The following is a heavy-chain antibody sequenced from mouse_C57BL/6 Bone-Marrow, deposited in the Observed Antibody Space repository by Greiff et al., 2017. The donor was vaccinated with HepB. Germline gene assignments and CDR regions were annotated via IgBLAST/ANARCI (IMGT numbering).Heavy chain of an antibody. J-gene: IGHJ4*01. CDR2: IYPRSGNT. V-gene: IGHV1-81*01. CDR3: ARYGYYPYYAMDY. Sequence: QVQLKESGAELARPGASVKLSCKASGYTFTSYGISWVKQRTGQGLEWIGEIYPRSGNTYYNEKFKGKATLTADKSSSTAYMELRSLTSEDSAVYFCARYGYYPYYAMDYWGQGTSVTVSS. D-gene: IGHD2-3*01. CDR1: GYTFTSYG.